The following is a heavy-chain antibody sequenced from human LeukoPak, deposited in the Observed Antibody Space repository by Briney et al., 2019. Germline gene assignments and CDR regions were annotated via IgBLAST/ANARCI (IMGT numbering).Heavy chain of an antibody. D-gene: IGHD3-22*01. CDR2: IYYSGST. V-gene: IGHV4-59*01. Sequence: PSETLSLTYTVSGVSISSYYWSWIRQPPGKGLEWIGYIYYSGSTNYNPSLKSRVTISVDTSKNQFSLKLSSVTAADTAVYYCARDSSGYYRFDYWGQGTLVTVSS. CDR3: ARDSSGYYRFDY. J-gene: IGHJ4*02. CDR1: GVSISSYY.